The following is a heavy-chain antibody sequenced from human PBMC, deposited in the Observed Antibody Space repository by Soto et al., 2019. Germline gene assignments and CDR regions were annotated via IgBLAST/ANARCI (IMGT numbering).Heavy chain of an antibody. CDR1: GYTFTGYY. CDR3: ARDIDMDIVVEVAATAPGY. D-gene: IGHD2-15*01. V-gene: IGHV1-2*02. J-gene: IGHJ4*02. CDR2: INPNSGGT. Sequence: SVKVSCKASGYTFTGYYMHWVRQAPGQGLEWMGWINPNSGGTNYAQKLQGRVTMTRDPSISTAYMELSRLRSDDTAVYYCARDIDMDIVVEVAATAPGYWGQGTLVTVSS.